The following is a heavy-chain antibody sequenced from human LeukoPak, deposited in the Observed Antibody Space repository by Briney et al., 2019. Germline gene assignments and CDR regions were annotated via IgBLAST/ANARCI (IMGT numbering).Heavy chain of an antibody. Sequence: PGGSLRLSCAASGFTFSSYSMNWVRQAPGKGLEWVSYISSSSSTIYYADSVKGRFTISRDNAKNSLYLQMNSLRAEDTAVYYCASLLSGGYSIKYFDYWGQGTLVTVSS. V-gene: IGHV3-48*01. J-gene: IGHJ4*02. CDR2: ISSSSSTI. CDR3: ASLLSGGYSIKYFDY. D-gene: IGHD3-10*01. CDR1: GFTFSSYS.